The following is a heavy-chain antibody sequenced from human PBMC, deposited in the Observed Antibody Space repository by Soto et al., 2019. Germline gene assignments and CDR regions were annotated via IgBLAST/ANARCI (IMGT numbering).Heavy chain of an antibody. V-gene: IGHV3-33*01. Sequence: PGGSLRLSCAASGFTFSSYGMHWVRQAPGKGLEWVAVIWYDGSNKYYADSVKGRFTISRDNSKNTLYLQMNSLRAEDTAVYYCARTNDEDAYFDYWGQGTLVTVSS. D-gene: IGHD1-1*01. CDR2: IWYDGSNK. CDR1: GFTFSSYG. J-gene: IGHJ4*02. CDR3: ARTNDEDAYFDY.